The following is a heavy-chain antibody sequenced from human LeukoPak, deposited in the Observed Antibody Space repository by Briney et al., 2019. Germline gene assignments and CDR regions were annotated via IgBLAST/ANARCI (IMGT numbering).Heavy chain of an antibody. D-gene: IGHD2-21*01. CDR2: IKSKTDGGTT. Sequence: GGSLRLSCAASGFTFSNAWMSWVRQAPGKGLEWVSRIKSKTDGGTTDYAAPVKGRFTISRDDSKNTLYLQMNSLKTEDAAVYYCTTVGAYCGGDCYDYWGQGTLVTVSS. J-gene: IGHJ4*02. CDR1: GFTFSNAW. CDR3: TTVGAYCGGDCYDY. V-gene: IGHV3-15*01.